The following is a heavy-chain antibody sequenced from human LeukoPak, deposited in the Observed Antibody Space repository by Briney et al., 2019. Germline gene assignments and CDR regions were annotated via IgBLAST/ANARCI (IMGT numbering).Heavy chain of an antibody. V-gene: IGHV1-69*04. D-gene: IGHD5-18*01. CDR1: GGTFSSSA. J-gene: IGHJ6*02. CDR2: IITVLNIT. CDR3: ARDQGLTAPPPYGLDV. Sequence: SVKVSCKASGGTFSSSAITWVRQAPGQGLEWMGRIITVLNITSYAQKFQGSVTITADTSTSTVYMELSSLRSEETAVYYCARDQGLTAPPPYGLDVWGQGTTVIVSS.